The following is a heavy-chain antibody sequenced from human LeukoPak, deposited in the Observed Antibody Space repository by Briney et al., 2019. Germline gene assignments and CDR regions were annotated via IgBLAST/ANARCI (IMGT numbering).Heavy chain of an antibody. CDR2: ISGSGGST. CDR1: GFTFSSYA. V-gene: IGHV3-23*01. CDR3: AKSGSWSPNLDL. J-gene: IGHJ2*01. D-gene: IGHD6-13*01. Sequence: GGSLRLSCAASGFTFSSYAMSWVRQAPGKGLEWVSAISGSGGSTYYADSVKGRFTISRDNSKNTLYLQMNSLRAEDTAVYYRAKSGSWSPNLDLWGRGTLVTVSS.